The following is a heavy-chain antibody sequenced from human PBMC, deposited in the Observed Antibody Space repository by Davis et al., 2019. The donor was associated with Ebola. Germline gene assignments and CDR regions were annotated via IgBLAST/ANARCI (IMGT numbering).Heavy chain of an antibody. Sequence: GGSLRLSCAASGFTFSGSAMPWVRQAPGKGLEWVGRIRSKANSYATAYAASVKGRFTISRDDSKNTAYLQMNSLKTEDTAVYYCTLNAQLVRGEDYWGQGTLVTVSS. CDR3: TLNAQLVRGEDY. V-gene: IGHV3-73*01. CDR2: IRSKANSYAT. J-gene: IGHJ4*02. D-gene: IGHD6-6*01. CDR1: GFTFSGSA.